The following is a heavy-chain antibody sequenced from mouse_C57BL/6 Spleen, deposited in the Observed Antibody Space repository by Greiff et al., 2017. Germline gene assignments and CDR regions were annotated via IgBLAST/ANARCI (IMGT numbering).Heavy chain of an antibody. Sequence: EVKLMESGGGLVQPGGSLSLSCAASGFTFTDYYMSWVRQPPGKALEWLGFIRNKDNGYTTEYSASVKGRFTISRDNSKSILYLQMNALRAEDMATYYCARYIPLTGTDYWGQGTTLTVSS. CDR3: ARYIPLTGTDY. CDR2: IRNKDNGYTT. CDR1: GFTFTDYY. D-gene: IGHD4-1*01. V-gene: IGHV7-3*01. J-gene: IGHJ2*01.